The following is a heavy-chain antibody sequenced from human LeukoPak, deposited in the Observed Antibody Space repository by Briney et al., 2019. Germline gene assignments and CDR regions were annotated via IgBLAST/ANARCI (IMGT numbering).Heavy chain of an antibody. CDR1: GYTFTSYA. Sequence: ASVKVSCKASGYTFTSYAISWVRQAPGQGLEWMGWISAYNGNTHYAQKVQDRVTMTTDTSTSTAYMELRSLRSDDTAVYYCARAAPNWFDPWGQGTLVTVSS. J-gene: IGHJ5*02. CDR3: ARAAPNWFDP. CDR2: ISAYNGNT. V-gene: IGHV1-18*01.